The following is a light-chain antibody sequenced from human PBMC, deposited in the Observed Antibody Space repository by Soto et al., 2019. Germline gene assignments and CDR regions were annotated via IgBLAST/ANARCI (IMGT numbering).Light chain of an antibody. CDR1: SSNIGAGYD. J-gene: IGLJ3*02. V-gene: IGLV1-40*01. CDR3: QSYDSSVSGWV. CDR2: GNN. Sequence: QSVLTQPPSVSGAPGQRDTISCTGSSSNIGAGYDVHWYQQLPGTAPKLLIFGNNNRPSGVPDRFSGSKSGTSASLAITGLQAEDEADYYCQSYDSSVSGWVFGGGTKLTVL.